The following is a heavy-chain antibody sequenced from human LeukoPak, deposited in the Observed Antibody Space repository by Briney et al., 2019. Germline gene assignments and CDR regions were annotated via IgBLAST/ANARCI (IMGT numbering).Heavy chain of an antibody. CDR2: INPNSGGT. J-gene: IGHJ3*02. CDR3: ARSSPSIAAAGDAFDI. CDR1: GYTFTGYY. D-gene: IGHD6-13*01. Sequence: ASVKVSCKASGYTFTGYYMHWVRQAPGQGLEWMGWINPNSGGTNYAQKFQGRVTITADKSTSTAYMELSSLRSEDTAVYYCARSSPSIAAAGDAFDIWGQGTMVTVSS. V-gene: IGHV1-2*02.